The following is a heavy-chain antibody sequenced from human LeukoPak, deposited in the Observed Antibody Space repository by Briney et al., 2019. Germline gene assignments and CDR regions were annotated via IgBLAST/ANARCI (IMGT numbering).Heavy chain of an antibody. CDR1: GFSFSSYA. J-gene: IGHJ4*02. D-gene: IGHD6-13*01. CDR3: AKERYGSTWNADFDF. V-gene: IGHV3-23*01. CDR2: ISGSGVTT. Sequence: TGGSLRLSCAASGFSFSSYAMSWVRQAPGKGLEWVSAISGSGVTTYHADSVKGRFTISRDNSKNTLYLQMNSLRAEDTAIYYCAKERYGSTWNADFDFWGQGTLVTVSS.